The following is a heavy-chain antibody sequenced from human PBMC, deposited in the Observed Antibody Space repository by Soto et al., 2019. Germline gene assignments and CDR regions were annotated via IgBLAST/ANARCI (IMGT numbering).Heavy chain of an antibody. J-gene: IGHJ6*02. CDR3: ARDIGASHFGMDV. V-gene: IGHV3-30-3*01. CDR1: GFTFSGYA. Sequence: QVQLVESGGGVVQPGRSLILSCAASGFTFSGYAMHWVRQAPGKGLEWVAFISYGGDDKYYADSVKGRFTISRDSSKNTVFLRMNSLRPEDTSVDYCARDIGASHFGMDVWGQGTTVTVSS. D-gene: IGHD3-10*01. CDR2: ISYGGDDK.